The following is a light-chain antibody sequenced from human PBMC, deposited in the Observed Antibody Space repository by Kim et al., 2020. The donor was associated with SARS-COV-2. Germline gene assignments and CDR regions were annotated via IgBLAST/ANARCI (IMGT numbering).Light chain of an antibody. V-gene: IGKV3-11*01. CDR2: DAS. Sequence: PGERATRSCRASLSVISYLAWYQLKPGQAPRLLISDASYRATGIPPRFSGSGSGTDFTLTISSLEPEDIAVYYCQQRSNWPPTFGGGTKVDIK. CDR3: QQRSNWPPT. J-gene: IGKJ4*01. CDR1: LSVISY.